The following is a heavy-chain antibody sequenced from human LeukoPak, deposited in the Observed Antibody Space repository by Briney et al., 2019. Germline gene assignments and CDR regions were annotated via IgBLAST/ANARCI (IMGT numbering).Heavy chain of an antibody. CDR3: AAQWELTTFDY. J-gene: IGHJ4*02. CDR1: GFTFSSYG. Sequence: GRSLRLSCAASGFTFSSYGMHWVRQAPGKGLEWVAVISYDGSNKYYADSVKGRFTISRDNSKNTLYLQMNSLRAEDTAVYYCAAQWELTTFDYWGQGTLVTVSS. D-gene: IGHD1-26*01. CDR2: ISYDGSNK. V-gene: IGHV3-30*03.